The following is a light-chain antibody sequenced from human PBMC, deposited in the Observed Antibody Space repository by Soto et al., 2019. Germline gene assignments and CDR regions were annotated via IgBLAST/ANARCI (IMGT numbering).Light chain of an antibody. Sequence: QAVVTQPPSVSGTPGQRVSISCTGTSSNLGADYDVHWYQQLPGTAPRLLIFGNSVRPSGVPDRFSGSKSGTSASLAITGLQAEDEALYYCQSFDSSLSTSIFGAGTQLTVL. J-gene: IGLJ2*01. V-gene: IGLV1-40*01. CDR1: SSNLGADYD. CDR3: QSFDSSLSTSI. CDR2: GNS.